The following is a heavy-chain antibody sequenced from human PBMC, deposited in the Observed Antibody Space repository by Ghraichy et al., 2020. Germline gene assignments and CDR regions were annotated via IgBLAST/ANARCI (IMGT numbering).Heavy chain of an antibody. D-gene: IGHD4-11*01. J-gene: IGHJ4*02. CDR2: SNPDGSVT. CDR1: GFTFSSYW. Sequence: GGSLRLSCVASGFTFSSYWMHWARQAPGKGLVWVSRSNPDGSVTNYADSVKGRFTISRDNAKNMLYLQMDSLRAEDTAVYYCARSNQQDDYWGQGTLVTVSS. V-gene: IGHV3-74*01. CDR3: ARSNQQDDY.